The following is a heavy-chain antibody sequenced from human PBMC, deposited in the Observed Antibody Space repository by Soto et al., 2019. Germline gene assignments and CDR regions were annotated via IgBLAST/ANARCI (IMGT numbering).Heavy chain of an antibody. J-gene: IGHJ6*04. CDR3: WKGRVIECGSWIYYYYYGMDV. V-gene: IGHV3-30*18. CDR1: GFTFSTYG. CDR2: ISYDGSNK. D-gene: IGHD6-13*01. Sequence: PGGSLRLSCAASGFTFSTYGMHWVRQAPGKGLEWVAVISYDGSNKYYADSVKGRFTISRDDSKNTLYLRMNSLRAEDTAVYYCWKGRVIECGSWIYYYYYGMDVWGKGTTVTGSS.